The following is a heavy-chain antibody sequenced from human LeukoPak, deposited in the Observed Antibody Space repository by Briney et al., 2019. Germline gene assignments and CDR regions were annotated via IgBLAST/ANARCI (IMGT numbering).Heavy chain of an antibody. J-gene: IGHJ5*02. Sequence: GGSLRLSCAASGFTFSSYEMNWVRQAPGKGLEWVSYISSSGTNINYADSVKGRFTISRDNAKNSLYLQMNSLRVEDTAVYYCTRDASGWYRWFDPWSQGTLVTVSS. CDR2: ISSSGTNI. CDR1: GFTFSSYE. V-gene: IGHV3-48*03. D-gene: IGHD6-19*01. CDR3: TRDASGWYRWFDP.